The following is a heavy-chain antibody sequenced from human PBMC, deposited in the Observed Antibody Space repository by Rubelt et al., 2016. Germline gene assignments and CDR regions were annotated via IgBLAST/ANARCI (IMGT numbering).Heavy chain of an antibody. Sequence: EVQLVESGGGVVQPGGSLRLSCAASGFTFDEYAMHWVRQAPGKGLEWVSLISGDGGSSNYSESVKGRFTISRDNSKNSLYLQMNNLGTEDTAVEYCAKDYSSGRYDYWGQGTLVTVSA. D-gene: IGHD6-19*01. CDR2: ISGDGGSS. V-gene: IGHV3-43*02. J-gene: IGHJ4*02. CDR3: AKDYSSGRYDY. CDR1: GFTFDEYA.